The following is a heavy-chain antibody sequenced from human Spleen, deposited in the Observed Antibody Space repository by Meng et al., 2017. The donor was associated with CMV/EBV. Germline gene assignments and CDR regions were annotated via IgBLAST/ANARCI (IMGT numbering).Heavy chain of an antibody. V-gene: IGHV1-2*02. J-gene: IGHJ5*01. D-gene: IGHD1-26*01. CDR1: GYTFTGYN. CDR2: INPNNGGT. Sequence: ASVKVSCKASGYTFTGYNVHWIRQAPGQGPEWMAWINPNNGGTNSAQKFKGRVTMTWDTSISTAYMELRSLRSDDTAVYYCARAWVHSGVGVGDSWGQGTLVTVSS. CDR3: ARAWVHSGVGVGDS.